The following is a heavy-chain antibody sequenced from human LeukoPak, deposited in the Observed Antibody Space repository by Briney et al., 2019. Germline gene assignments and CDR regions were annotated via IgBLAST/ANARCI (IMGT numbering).Heavy chain of an antibody. Sequence: SQTLSLTCTVSGGSISSGSYYWSWIRQPAGKGPEWIGRIYTSGSTNYNPSLKSRVTISVDTPKNQFSLKLSSVTAADTAVYYCARDITMVRGVIPDWFDPWGQGTLVTVSS. J-gene: IGHJ5*02. CDR3: ARDITMVRGVIPDWFDP. D-gene: IGHD3-10*01. CDR1: GGSISSGSYY. CDR2: IYTSGST. V-gene: IGHV4-61*02.